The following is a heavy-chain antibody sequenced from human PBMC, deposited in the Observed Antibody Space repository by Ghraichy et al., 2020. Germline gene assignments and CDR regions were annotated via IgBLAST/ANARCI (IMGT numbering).Heavy chain of an antibody. CDR1: GFTFSSYG. CDR2: ISYDGSNK. V-gene: IGHV3-30*18. D-gene: IGHD6-19*01. J-gene: IGHJ4*02. Sequence: GESPNISCAASGFTFSSYGMHWVRQAPGKGLEWVAVISYDGSNKYYADSVKGRFTISRDNSKNTLYLQMNSLRAEDTAVYYCAKEALVIAVAAYLPYYFDYWGQGTLVTVSS. CDR3: AKEALVIAVAAYLPYYFDY.